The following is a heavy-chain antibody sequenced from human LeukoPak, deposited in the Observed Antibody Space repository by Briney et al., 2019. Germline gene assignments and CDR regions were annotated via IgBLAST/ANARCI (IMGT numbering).Heavy chain of an antibody. CDR1: GFTFSSYS. V-gene: IGHV3-48*01. J-gene: IGHJ6*03. CDR3: AREGSSWYFYYMDV. Sequence: PGGSLRLSCAASGFTFSSYSMNWVRQAPGKGLEWVSYISSSSSTIYYADSVKGRFTISRENAKNSLYLQMNSLRAEDTAVYYCAREGSSWYFYYMDVWGKGTTVTVSS. D-gene: IGHD6-13*01. CDR2: ISSSSSTI.